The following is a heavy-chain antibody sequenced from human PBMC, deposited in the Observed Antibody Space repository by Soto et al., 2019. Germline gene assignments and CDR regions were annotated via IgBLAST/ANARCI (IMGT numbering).Heavy chain of an antibody. J-gene: IGHJ4*02. V-gene: IGHV3-33*01. CDR2: IWYDGSNK. CDR1: GFTFSNYG. Sequence: PGGSLRRSCATSGFTFSNYGMHWVRQAPGKGLEWVAVIWYDGSNKYYADSVKGRFTISRDNSKNTLYLQMYSLRAEDTAMYYSARDPQYYDSSGYPDYWGQGTLVTVSS. D-gene: IGHD3-22*01. CDR3: ARDPQYYDSSGYPDY.